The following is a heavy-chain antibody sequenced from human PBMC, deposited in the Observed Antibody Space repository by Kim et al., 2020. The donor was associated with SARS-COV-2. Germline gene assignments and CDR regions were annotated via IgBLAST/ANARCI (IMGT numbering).Heavy chain of an antibody. D-gene: IGHD3-16*02. CDR2: INSDGSST. J-gene: IGHJ6*02. Sequence: GGSLRLSCAASGFTFSNYWMHWVRQAPGKGLVWVSRINSDGSSTSYADSVKGRFTISRDNAKNTLYLQMNSLRAEDTAVYYCARAVSHDYVWGSYRYSYYYGMDVWGQGTTVTVSS. CDR3: ARAVSHDYVWGSYRYSYYYGMDV. V-gene: IGHV3-74*01. CDR1: GFTFSNYW.